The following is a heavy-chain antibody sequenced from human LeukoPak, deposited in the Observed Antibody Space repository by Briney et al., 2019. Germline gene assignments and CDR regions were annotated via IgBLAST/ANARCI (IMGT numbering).Heavy chain of an antibody. D-gene: IGHD4-17*01. CDR1: GFTFSSYA. Sequence: GGSLRLSCAASGFTFSSYAMSWVRQAPGKGLEWVSAISGSGGSTYYADSVKGRFTIPRDNSKNTLYLQMNSLRAEDMAVYYCAKDDGDYGVYGMDVWGQGTTVTVSS. CDR2: ISGSGGST. V-gene: IGHV3-23*01. J-gene: IGHJ6*02. CDR3: AKDDGDYGVYGMDV.